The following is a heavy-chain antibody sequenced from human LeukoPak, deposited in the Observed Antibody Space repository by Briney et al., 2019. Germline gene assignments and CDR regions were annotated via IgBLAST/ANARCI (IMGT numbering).Heavy chain of an antibody. CDR1: GFTFSRYS. J-gene: IGHJ4*02. CDR3: AKIGNYYDSGSYYAHFDY. D-gene: IGHD3-10*01. Sequence: GGSLRLSCAASGFTFSRYSMSWIRQAPGKGLEWVAFIRYDGSNKYYADSVKGRFTISRDNSKNTLYLQMNSLRAEDTAVYYCAKIGNYYDSGSYYAHFDYWGQGALVTVSS. V-gene: IGHV3-30*02. CDR2: IRYDGSNK.